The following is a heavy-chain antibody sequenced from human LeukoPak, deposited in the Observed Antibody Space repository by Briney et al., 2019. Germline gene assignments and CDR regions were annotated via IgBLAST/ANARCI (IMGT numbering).Heavy chain of an antibody. CDR1: GASVRSYF. Sequence: PSESLSLTCTVSGASVRSYFWSWIWPPPRKGLEWIGYIYSSGSTNYNPSLKSRVTISIDTSKKQFSLKLSSVTAADTAVYYCARTTIVYAFDIWGQGTLVTVSS. J-gene: IGHJ3*02. CDR2: IYSSGST. D-gene: IGHD5-12*01. V-gene: IGHV4-59*02. CDR3: ARTTIVYAFDI.